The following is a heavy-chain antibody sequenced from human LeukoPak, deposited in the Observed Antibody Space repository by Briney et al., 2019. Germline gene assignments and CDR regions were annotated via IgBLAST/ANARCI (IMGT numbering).Heavy chain of an antibody. J-gene: IGHJ6*03. Sequence: SSETLSLTCTVSGGSISSSSYYWGWIRQPPGKGLEWIGSIYYSGSTYYNPSLKSRVTISVDTSKNQFSLKLSSVTAADTAVCYCARHVAARPLHYYYYYMDVWGKGTTVTVSS. CDR1: GGSISSSSYY. CDR2: IYYSGST. D-gene: IGHD6-6*01. V-gene: IGHV4-39*01. CDR3: ARHVAARPLHYYYYYMDV.